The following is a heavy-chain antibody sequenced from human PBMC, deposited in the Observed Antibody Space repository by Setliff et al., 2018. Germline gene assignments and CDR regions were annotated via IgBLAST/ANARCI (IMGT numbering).Heavy chain of an antibody. V-gene: IGHV3-74*01. CDR2: MNSDGSSE. CDR1: GFSFSSYW. J-gene: IGHJ4*02. CDR3: AREPGNTFWSASSGPIIFDY. D-gene: IGHD3-3*01. Sequence: GESLKISCAASGFSFSSYWMHWVRQGPGEGLVWVSRMNSDGSSEGYADSVKGRFTISRDNAKNTLYLQMNGLTAADTAMYYCAREPGNTFWSASSGPIIFDYWGQGIMVTVSS.